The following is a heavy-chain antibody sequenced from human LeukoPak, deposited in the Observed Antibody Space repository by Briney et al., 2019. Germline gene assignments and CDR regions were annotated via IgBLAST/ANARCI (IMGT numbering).Heavy chain of an antibody. CDR3: ARGPARISKGNWFGP. J-gene: IGHJ5*02. V-gene: IGHV1-69*13. CDR2: IIPIFGTA. D-gene: IGHD2-15*01. CDR1: GGTFSSYA. Sequence: SVKVSCKASGGTFSSYAISWVRQAPGQGLEWMGGIIPIFGTANYAQKFQGRVTITADGSTSTAYMELSSLRSEDTAVYYCARGPARISKGNWFGPWGQGTLVTVSS.